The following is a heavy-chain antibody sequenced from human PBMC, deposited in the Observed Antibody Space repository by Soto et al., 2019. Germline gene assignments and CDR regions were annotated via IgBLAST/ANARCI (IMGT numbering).Heavy chain of an antibody. Sequence: QVQLVESGGGVVQPGRSLRLSCAASGFTFSSYVMHWVRQAPGRGLEWVSAISYDGSSEYFADSVKGRFIISRDNSKNTLYLQMNSLRADDTAVYYCAKGGVVGDTGIDYRGQGILVTVSS. CDR2: ISYDGSSE. J-gene: IGHJ4*02. V-gene: IGHV3-30*18. CDR1: GFTFSSYV. CDR3: AKGGVVGDTGIDY. D-gene: IGHD1-26*01.